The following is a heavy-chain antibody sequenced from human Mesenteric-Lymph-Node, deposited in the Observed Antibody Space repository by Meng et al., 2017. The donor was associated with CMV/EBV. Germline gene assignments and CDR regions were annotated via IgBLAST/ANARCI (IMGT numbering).Heavy chain of an antibody. CDR1: GFTFSSYW. CDR3: AKVPNMQLGFFDY. J-gene: IGHJ4*02. Sequence: GGSLRLSCAASGFTFSSYWMSWVRQAPGKGLEWVSVIYSGGSTYYADSVKGRFTISRDNSKNTLYLQLNSLRAEDTAVYYCAKVPNMQLGFFDYWGQGTLVTVSS. V-gene: IGHV3-53*01. CDR2: IYSGGST. D-gene: IGHD6-13*01.